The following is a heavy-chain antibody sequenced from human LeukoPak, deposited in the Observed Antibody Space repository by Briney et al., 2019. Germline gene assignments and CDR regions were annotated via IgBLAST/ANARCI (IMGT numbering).Heavy chain of an antibody. CDR2: IIPIFGTA. J-gene: IGHJ4*02. Sequence: SVKVSCKASGGTFSSYAISWVRQAPGQGLEWMGGIIPIFGTANYAQKFQGRVTITADESTSTAYKELSSLRSEDTAVYYCAAIRNGYNWNSFDYWGQGTLVTVSS. CDR3: AAIRNGYNWNSFDY. V-gene: IGHV1-69*01. CDR1: GGTFSSYA. D-gene: IGHD1-7*01.